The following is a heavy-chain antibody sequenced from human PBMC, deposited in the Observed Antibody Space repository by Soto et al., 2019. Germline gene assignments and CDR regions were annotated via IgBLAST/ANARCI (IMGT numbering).Heavy chain of an antibody. V-gene: IGHV4-31*03. J-gene: IGHJ4*02. D-gene: IGHD5-12*01. CDR1: GGSISSGGYY. Sequence: PSETLSLTCTVSGGSISSGGYYWSWIRQHPGKGLEWIGYIYYSGSTYYNPSLKSRVTISVDTSKNQFSLKLSSVTAADTAVYYCARDRVDIVATFDYWGQGTLVTVSS. CDR2: IYYSGST. CDR3: ARDRVDIVATFDY.